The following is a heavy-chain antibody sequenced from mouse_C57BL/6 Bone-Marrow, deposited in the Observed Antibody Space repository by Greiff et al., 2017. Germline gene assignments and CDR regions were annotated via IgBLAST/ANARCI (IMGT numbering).Heavy chain of an antibody. CDR1: GYTFTSYW. V-gene: IGHV1-53*01. J-gene: IGHJ3*01. CDR3: ARGGELLRTWFAY. D-gene: IGHD1-1*01. CDR2: INPSNGGT. Sequence: VQLQQPGTELVKPGASVKLSCKASGYTFTSYWMHWVKQRPGQGLEWIGNINPSNGGTNYNEKFKSKATLTVDKSSSTAYMQLSSLTSEDSAVXYCARGGELLRTWFAYWGKGTLVTVSA.